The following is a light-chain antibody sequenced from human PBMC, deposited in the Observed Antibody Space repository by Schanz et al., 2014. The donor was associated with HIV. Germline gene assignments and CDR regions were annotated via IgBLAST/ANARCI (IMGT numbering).Light chain of an antibody. CDR1: QRLSSSY. CDR3: QHYGGSPYT. V-gene: IGKV3-20*01. J-gene: IGKJ2*01. CDR2: ATS. Sequence: EIVLTQSPGSLSLSPGGRATLSCGASQRLSSSYLAWYQQKRDQPPRLVIYATSTRAAGIPDRFSGTGSGTDFTLTISRLEPEDFAVYYCQHYGGSPYTFGQGTKLEIK.